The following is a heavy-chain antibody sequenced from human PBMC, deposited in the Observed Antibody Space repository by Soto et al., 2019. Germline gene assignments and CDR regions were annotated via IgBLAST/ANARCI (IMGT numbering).Heavy chain of an antibody. J-gene: IGHJ6*03. V-gene: IGHV3-73*01. D-gene: IGHD2-2*01. Sequence: GGSLRLSCAASGFTFSGSAMHWVRQASGKGLEWVGRIRSKANSYATAYAASVKGRFTISRDDSKNTAYLQMNSLKTEDTAVYYCTTSADVYCSSTSCYPNRYYYYYMDVWGKGTTVTVSS. CDR1: GFTFSGSA. CDR3: TTSADVYCSSTSCYPNRYYYYYMDV. CDR2: IRSKANSYAT.